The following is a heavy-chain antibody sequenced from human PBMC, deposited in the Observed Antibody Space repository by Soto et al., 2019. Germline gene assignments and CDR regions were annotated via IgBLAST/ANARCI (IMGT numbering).Heavy chain of an antibody. J-gene: IGHJ3*02. CDR3: ARALPNYPRITGVGNNGFDI. CDR2: TYYRSQRYN. Sequence: SQTLSLTCAISGDSVSSNIAAWNWIRQSPSRGLEWLGRTYYRSQRYNDYAXXLXXXXXXXXEXXRXHFSLQLKSVTPEDTAVYYCARALPNYPRITGVGNNGFDIWGQGTKVTVSS. V-gene: IGHV6-1*01. CDR1: GDSVSSNIAA. D-gene: IGHD6-13*01.